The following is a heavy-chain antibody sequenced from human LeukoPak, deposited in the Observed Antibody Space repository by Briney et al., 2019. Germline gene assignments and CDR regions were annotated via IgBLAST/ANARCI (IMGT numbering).Heavy chain of an antibody. Sequence: GESLKISCKGSGYSFTAYWIGWVRQMPGKGLEWMGIIYPADSDTRYSPSFQGQVTISADKSISTAYLQWSSLKASDTAMYYCVRKACNLKHFDYWGQGTLVTVSS. CDR1: GYSFTAYW. D-gene: IGHD4-11*01. V-gene: IGHV5-51*01. J-gene: IGHJ4*02. CDR3: VRKACNLKHFDY. CDR2: IYPADSDT.